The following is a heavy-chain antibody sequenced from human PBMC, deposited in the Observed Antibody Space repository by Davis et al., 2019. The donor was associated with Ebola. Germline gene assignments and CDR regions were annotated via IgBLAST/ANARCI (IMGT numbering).Heavy chain of an antibody. CDR2: IYYSGST. V-gene: IGHV4-59*12. D-gene: IGHD3-22*01. CDR3: ARNWVRATYYYDSSGSGHDY. CDR1: GGSISSYY. J-gene: IGHJ4*02. Sequence: PSETLSLTCTVSGGSISSYYWSWIRQPPGKGLEWIGYIYYSGSTNYNPSLKSRVTISVDTSKNQFSLKLSSVTAADTAVYYCARNWVRATYYYDSSGSGHDYWGQGTLVTVSS.